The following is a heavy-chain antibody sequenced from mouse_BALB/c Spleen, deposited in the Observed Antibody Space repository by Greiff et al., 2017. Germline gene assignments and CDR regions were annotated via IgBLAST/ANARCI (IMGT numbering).Heavy chain of an antibody. D-gene: IGHD2-1*01. CDR3: AREGNPYAMDY. J-gene: IGHJ4*01. CDR2: ISDGGSYT. V-gene: IGHV5-4*02. Sequence: EVMLVESGGGLVKPGGSLKLSCAASGFTFSDYYMYWVRQTPEKRLEWVATISDGGSYTYYPDSVKGRFTISRDNAKNNLYLQMSSLKSEDTAMYYCAREGNPYAMDYWGQGTSVTVSS. CDR1: GFTFSDYY.